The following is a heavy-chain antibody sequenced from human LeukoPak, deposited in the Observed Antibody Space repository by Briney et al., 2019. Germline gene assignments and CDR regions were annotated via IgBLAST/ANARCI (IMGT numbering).Heavy chain of an antibody. Sequence: SETLSLTCAVYGGPFSGYYWSWIRHSPGKGLEWIGEINQSGSTTYKPSLKGRVNISVDTSKTQFSLKLSSVTAADTAVYYCARGKEYCGGDCFSSWYFNLWGRGTLVTVSS. CDR2: INQSGST. J-gene: IGHJ2*01. CDR1: GGPFSGYY. V-gene: IGHV4-34*01. CDR3: ARGKEYCGGDCFSSWYFNL. D-gene: IGHD2-21*02.